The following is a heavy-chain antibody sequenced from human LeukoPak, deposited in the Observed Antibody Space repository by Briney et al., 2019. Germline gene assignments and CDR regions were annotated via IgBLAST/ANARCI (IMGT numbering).Heavy chain of an antibody. D-gene: IGHD1-14*01. CDR1: GLSVSSNF. CDR2: IYGGGST. V-gene: IGHV3-53*01. Sequence: PGGSLRLSCAATGLSVSSNFMSWVRQAPGKGLEWVSVIYGGGSTYYADSVKGRFTISRDNSKNTLYLQMNSLRAEDTAVYYCAKARRYYFDYWGQGTLVTVSS. J-gene: IGHJ4*02. CDR3: AKARRYYFDY.